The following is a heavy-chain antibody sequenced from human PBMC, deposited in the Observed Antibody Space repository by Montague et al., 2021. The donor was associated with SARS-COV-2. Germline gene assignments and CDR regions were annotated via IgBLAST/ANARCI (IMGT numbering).Heavy chain of an antibody. V-gene: IGHV3-30-3*01. CDR1: GFTFSRYA. CDR2: ISHDGSNK. D-gene: IGHD1-1*01. CDR3: ASELENYFDY. Sequence: SLRLSCAASGFTFSRYAMHWFRQAPGKGLEWVAVISHDGSNKYYADSVKGRFTISRDNSKNTLYLQMNSLRAEDTAVYYCASELENYFDYWGQGTLVTVSS. J-gene: IGHJ4*02.